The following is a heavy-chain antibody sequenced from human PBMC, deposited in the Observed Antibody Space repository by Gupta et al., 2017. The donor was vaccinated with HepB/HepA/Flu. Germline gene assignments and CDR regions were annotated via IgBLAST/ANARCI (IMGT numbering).Heavy chain of an antibody. D-gene: IGHD6-19*01. J-gene: IGHJ3*02. CDR1: GESFSGSY. CDR3: ARDSGWYRTEGAVDI. V-gene: IGHV4-34*01. Sequence: QVQLQQWGAGLLQPSETLSLTCGVYGESFSGSYCSWFRQPPGKGLEWIGEIKHSGSTNYNPSLKSRVTISVDTSKNQFSLKLSAVTAAYTAVYYCARDSGWYRTEGAVDIGGQGTMVTVSS. CDR2: IKHSGST.